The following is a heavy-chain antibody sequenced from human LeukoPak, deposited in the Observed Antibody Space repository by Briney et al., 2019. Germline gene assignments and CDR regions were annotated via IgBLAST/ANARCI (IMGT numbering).Heavy chain of an antibody. CDR1: GGSFSGYY. Sequence: SETLSLTCAVYGGSFSGYYWSWIRQPPGKGLEWIGEINHSGSTNYNPSLKSRVTISVDTSKNQFSLKLSSVTAADTAVYYCARDLFPWFDPWGQGTLVTVSS. J-gene: IGHJ5*02. D-gene: IGHD3-10*02. V-gene: IGHV4-34*01. CDR2: INHSGST. CDR3: ARDLFPWFDP.